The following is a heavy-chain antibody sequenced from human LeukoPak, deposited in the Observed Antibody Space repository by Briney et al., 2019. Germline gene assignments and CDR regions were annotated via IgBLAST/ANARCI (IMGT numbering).Heavy chain of an antibody. J-gene: IGHJ3*02. CDR3: ARDWGSGDAFDI. Sequence: SETLSLTCSVSGGSITSRTYYWGWIRQPPGKGLEWIGTIYYSGSTYYNPSLKSRVTMSVDTSKNQFSLKLSSVTAADTAVYYCARDWGSGDAFDIWGQGTMVTVSS. V-gene: IGHV4-39*07. CDR1: GGSITSRTYY. D-gene: IGHD3-16*01. CDR2: IYYSGST.